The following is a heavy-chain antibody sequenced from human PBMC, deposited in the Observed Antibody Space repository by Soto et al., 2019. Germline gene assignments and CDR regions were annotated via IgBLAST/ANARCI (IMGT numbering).Heavy chain of an antibody. CDR2: ISDYGRV. J-gene: IGHJ4*02. CDR3: ARGGLEPFDY. CDR1: GFSFRNYW. Sequence: PGGSLRLSCAASGFSFRNYWMHWVRQAPGKGLVWVSRISDYGRVNYADSVEGRFTISRDDAKSELYLQMSSLRLEDTDVYYCARGGLEPFDYLGQGALVTVYS. D-gene: IGHD1-1*01. V-gene: IGHV3-74*01.